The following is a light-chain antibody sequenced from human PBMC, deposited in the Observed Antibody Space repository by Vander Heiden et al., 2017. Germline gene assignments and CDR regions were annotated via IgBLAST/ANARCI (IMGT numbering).Light chain of an antibody. CDR3: SSYTSSSTVV. Sequence: QSALTQPASVSGSPGQSTTISCTGTSSAVGGYNYVSWYQQHPGKAPNLMIFDVSNRPSGVSNRFSGSKSGNTASLTISGLPAEDEADYYCSSYTSSSTVVFGGGTKLTVL. J-gene: IGLJ2*01. CDR2: DVS. CDR1: SSAVGGYNY. V-gene: IGLV2-14*01.